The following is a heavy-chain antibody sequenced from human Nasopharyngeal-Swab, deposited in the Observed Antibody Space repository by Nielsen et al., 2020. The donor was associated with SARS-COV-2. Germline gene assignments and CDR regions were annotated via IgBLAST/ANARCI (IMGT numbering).Heavy chain of an antibody. Sequence: GGSLRLSCAASGFTFSSYEMNWVRQAPGKGLEWVSYISSSGSTIYYADSVKGRFTISRDNADNSLYLQMNSLRAEDTAVYYCARGWGIAARSGWFDPWGQGTLVSVSA. CDR3: ARGWGIAARSGWFDP. J-gene: IGHJ5*02. CDR1: GFTFSSYE. CDR2: ISSSGSTI. D-gene: IGHD6-6*01. V-gene: IGHV3-48*03.